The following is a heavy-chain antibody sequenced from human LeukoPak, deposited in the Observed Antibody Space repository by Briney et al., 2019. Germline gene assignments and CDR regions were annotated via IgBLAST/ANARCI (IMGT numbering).Heavy chain of an antibody. Sequence: SVKVSCKASGGTFSSYTINWVRQAPGLGLEWMGRIIPILGIANYAQKFQGRVTITADKSTSTAYMELSSLRSEDTAVYYCARDPRGTYYYGSGSYWGPWGQGTMVTVSS. CDR1: GGTFSSYT. D-gene: IGHD3-10*01. V-gene: IGHV1-69*04. J-gene: IGHJ3*01. CDR2: IIPILGIA. CDR3: ARDPRGTYYYGSGSYWGP.